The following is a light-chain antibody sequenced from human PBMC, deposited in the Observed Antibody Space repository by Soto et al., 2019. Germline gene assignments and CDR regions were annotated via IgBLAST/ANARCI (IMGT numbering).Light chain of an antibody. J-gene: IGKJ1*01. CDR3: QHYNSYGT. CDR2: DAS. V-gene: IGKV1-5*01. Sequence: DIQMTQSPSTLSASVGDRVTITCRASQSISTWLAWYQQKPGKAPKLLIYDASSLESGVPSRFSGSGSGTEFTLTLSSPQTDHFPNHYFQHYNSYGTFGQGTKV. CDR1: QSISTW.